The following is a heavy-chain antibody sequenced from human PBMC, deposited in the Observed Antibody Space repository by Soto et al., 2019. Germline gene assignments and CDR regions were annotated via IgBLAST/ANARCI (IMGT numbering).Heavy chain of an antibody. V-gene: IGHV3-74*01. CDR3: AREGVPRSNYYGSGRGGEYYYYGMDV. CDR2: INSDGSST. Sequence: GGSLRLSCAASGFTFSSYWMHWVRQAPGKGLVWVSRINSDGSSTSYADSVKGRFTISRDNAKNTLYLQMNSLGAEDTAVYYCAREGVPRSNYYGSGRGGEYYYYGMDVWGQGTTVTVSS. CDR1: GFTFSSYW. D-gene: IGHD3-10*01. J-gene: IGHJ6*02.